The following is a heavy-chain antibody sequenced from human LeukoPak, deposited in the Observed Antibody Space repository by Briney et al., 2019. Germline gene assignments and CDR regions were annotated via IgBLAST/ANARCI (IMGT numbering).Heavy chain of an antibody. V-gene: IGHV4-59*08. Sequence: PSETLSLTCTVSGGSISSYYWSWIRQPPGKGLEWIGYIYYSGSTNYNPSLKSRVTISVDTSKNQFSLKLSSVTAADPAMYYCARRYFDSSNDYEGYYFDYWGQGTLVTVSS. CDR1: GGSISSYY. CDR3: ARRYFDSSNDYEGYYFDY. J-gene: IGHJ4*02. D-gene: IGHD3-22*01. CDR2: IYYSGST.